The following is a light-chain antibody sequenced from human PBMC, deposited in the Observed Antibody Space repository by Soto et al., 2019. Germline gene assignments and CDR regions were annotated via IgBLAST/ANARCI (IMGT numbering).Light chain of an antibody. J-gene: IGKJ5*01. Sequence: EIVLTQSPGTLSLSPGERATLSCRASQSISSSYLAWYQQRLGQAPRLLIYGVFRRATGIPDRFSGSGSGTDFTLTISRLEPEDFAVYYCQQYGSSPPITFGQGTRLEIK. V-gene: IGKV3-20*01. CDR1: QSISSSY. CDR2: GVF. CDR3: QQYGSSPPIT.